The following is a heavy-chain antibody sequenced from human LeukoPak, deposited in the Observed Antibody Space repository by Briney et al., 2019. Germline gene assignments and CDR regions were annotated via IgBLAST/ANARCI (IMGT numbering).Heavy chain of an antibody. CDR2: FDPEDGET. V-gene: IGHV1-24*01. Sequence: ASVKVSCKVSGYTLTELSMHWVRQAPGKGLEWMGGFDPEDGETIYAQKFQGRVTMTEDTSTDTAYMELSSLRSEDTAVYYCATRAGVQLGNWFDPWGQGTLVTVSS. CDR1: GYTLTELS. CDR3: ATRAGVQLGNWFDP. J-gene: IGHJ5*02. D-gene: IGHD5-18*01.